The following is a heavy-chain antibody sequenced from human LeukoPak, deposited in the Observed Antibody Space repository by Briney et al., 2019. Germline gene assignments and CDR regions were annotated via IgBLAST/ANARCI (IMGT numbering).Heavy chain of an antibody. Sequence: PSETLSLTCTVSGGSISSYYWNWIRQPPGKGLEWIGHIYYSGSTTYNPSFKSRVTISVDTSKNQFSLKLSSVTAADTAVYYCARLRSGWYGDWSDPWGQGTLVTVSS. V-gene: IGHV4-59*08. J-gene: IGHJ5*02. CDR3: ARLRSGWYGDWSDP. CDR2: IYYSGST. CDR1: GGSISSYY. D-gene: IGHD6-19*01.